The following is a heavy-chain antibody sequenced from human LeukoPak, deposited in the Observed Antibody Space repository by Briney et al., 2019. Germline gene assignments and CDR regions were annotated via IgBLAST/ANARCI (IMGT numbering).Heavy chain of an antibody. Sequence: GGSLRLSCAASGFTVSSNYMSWVRQAPGKGLEWVSVIYSGGTTSYADSVKGRFTFSRDMSKNTLYLQMNNLRAEDTAVYYCARMLGGGYTGLFDCWGQGTLVTVSS. J-gene: IGHJ4*02. V-gene: IGHV3-53*01. CDR2: IYSGGTT. D-gene: IGHD3-10*02. CDR1: GFTVSSNY. CDR3: ARMLGGGYTGLFDC.